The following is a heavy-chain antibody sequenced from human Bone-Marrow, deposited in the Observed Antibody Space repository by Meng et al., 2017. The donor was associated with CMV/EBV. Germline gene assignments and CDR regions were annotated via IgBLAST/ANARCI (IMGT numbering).Heavy chain of an antibody. CDR3: ARGRVGATRRAFDI. CDR1: GGTFSSYA. Sequence: SVTVSCKASGGTFSSYAISWVRQAPGQGLEWMGGIIPIFGTANYAQKFQGRVTITTDESTSTAYMELSSLRSEDTAVYYCARGRVGATRRAFDIWGQGTMVTVSS. V-gene: IGHV1-69*05. D-gene: IGHD1-26*01. J-gene: IGHJ3*02. CDR2: IIPIFGTA.